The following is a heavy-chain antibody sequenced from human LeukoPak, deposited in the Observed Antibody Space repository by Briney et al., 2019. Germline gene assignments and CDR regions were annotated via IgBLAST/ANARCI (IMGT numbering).Heavy chain of an antibody. D-gene: IGHD6-13*01. CDR3: ARPRPQYSSSRFFDY. J-gene: IGHJ4*02. Sequence: SETLSLTCAVYGGSFSGYYWSWIRQPPGKGLEWIGEISHSGSTNYNPSLKSRVTISVDTSKNQFSLKLSSVTAADTAVYYCARPRPQYSSSRFFDYWGQGTLVTVSS. V-gene: IGHV4-34*01. CDR1: GGSFSGYY. CDR2: ISHSGST.